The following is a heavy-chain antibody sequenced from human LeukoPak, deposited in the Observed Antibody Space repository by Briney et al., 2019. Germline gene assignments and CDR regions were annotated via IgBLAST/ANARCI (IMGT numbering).Heavy chain of an antibody. V-gene: IGHV1-69*13. Sequence: ASVKVSRKASGGTFSSYAISWVRQAPGQGLEWMGGIIPIFGTANYAQKFQGRVTITADESTSTAYMELSSLRSEDTAVYYCARARYCSGGSCYSRYYFDYWGQGTLVTVSS. D-gene: IGHD2-15*01. CDR1: GGTFSSYA. CDR2: IIPIFGTA. J-gene: IGHJ4*02. CDR3: ARARYCSGGSCYSRYYFDY.